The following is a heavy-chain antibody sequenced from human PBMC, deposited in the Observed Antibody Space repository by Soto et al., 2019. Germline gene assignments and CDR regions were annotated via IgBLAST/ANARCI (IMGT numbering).Heavy chain of an antibody. V-gene: IGHV3-43*01. CDR3: AKDTRDTAMVPYGMDV. Sequence: GGSLRLSCAASGFTFDDYTMHWVRQAPGKGLEWVSLISWDGGSTYYADSVKGRFTISRDNSKNSLYLQMNSLRTEDTALYYCAKDTRDTAMVPYGMDVWGQGPTVTAP. CDR1: GFTFDDYT. D-gene: IGHD5-18*01. J-gene: IGHJ6*02. CDR2: ISWDGGST.